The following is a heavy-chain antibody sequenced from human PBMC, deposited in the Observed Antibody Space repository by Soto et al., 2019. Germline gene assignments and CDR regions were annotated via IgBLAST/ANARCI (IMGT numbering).Heavy chain of an antibody. V-gene: IGHV4-59*01. Sequence: SETLSLTCTVSGGSISSYYWSWIRQPPGKGLEWIGYIYYSGSTNYNPSLKSRVTISVDTSKNQFSLKLSSVTAADTAVYYCARGGIAVAGGSDYWGQGTLVTVSS. CDR1: GGSISSYY. D-gene: IGHD6-19*01. CDR2: IYYSGST. CDR3: ARGGIAVAGGSDY. J-gene: IGHJ4*02.